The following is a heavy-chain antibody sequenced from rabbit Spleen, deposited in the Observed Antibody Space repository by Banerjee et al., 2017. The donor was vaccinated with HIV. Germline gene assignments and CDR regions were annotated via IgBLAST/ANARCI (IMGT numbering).Heavy chain of an antibody. CDR3: VREVAGKFNL. CDR2: IDPVFGTT. CDR1: AFDFSSGG. D-gene: IGHD4-1*01. V-gene: IGHV1S47*01. Sequence: QDHLVESGGGLVQPGGSLKLSCKASAFDFSSGGVSWVRQAPGKGLEWIGYIDPVFGTTYYAGWVNGRFTISSHNGQNTLYLQLNSLTAADTATYFCVREVAGKFNLWGQGTLVTVS. J-gene: IGHJ4*01.